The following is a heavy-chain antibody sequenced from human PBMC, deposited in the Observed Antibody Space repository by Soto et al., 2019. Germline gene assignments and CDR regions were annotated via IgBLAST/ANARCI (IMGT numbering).Heavy chain of an antibody. CDR2: MNPNSGNT. Sequence: ASVKVSCKASGYAFSSYDINWVRQATGQGLEWMGWMNPNSGNTGYAQKFQGRVTMTRNTSISTAYMELSSLRSEDTAVYYCARWPDGYYYYGMDVWGQGTTVTVSS. J-gene: IGHJ6*02. CDR3: ARWPDGYYYYGMDV. V-gene: IGHV1-8*01. CDR1: GYAFSSYD.